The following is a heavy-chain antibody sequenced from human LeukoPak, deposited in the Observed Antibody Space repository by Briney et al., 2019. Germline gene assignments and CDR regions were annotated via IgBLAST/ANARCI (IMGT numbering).Heavy chain of an antibody. V-gene: IGHV3-74*01. CDR1: GFTFSSYW. Sequence: GGPLRLSCAASGFTFSSYWMHWVRQAPGKGLVWVSRINSDGSSTSYADSVKGRFTISRDNAKNTLYLQMNSLRAEDTAVYYCARDGGYYYYMDVWGKGTTVTISS. CDR3: ARDGGYYYYMDV. D-gene: IGHD2-15*01. J-gene: IGHJ6*03. CDR2: INSDGSST.